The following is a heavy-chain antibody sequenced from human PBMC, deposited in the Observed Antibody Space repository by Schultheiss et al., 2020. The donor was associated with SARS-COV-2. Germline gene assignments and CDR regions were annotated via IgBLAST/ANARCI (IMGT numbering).Heavy chain of an antibody. J-gene: IGHJ4*02. D-gene: IGHD6-19*01. V-gene: IGHV3-48*01. CDR3: AREAVKYSSGWYWDY. Sequence: GGSLRLSCEASGFTFSNYNMNWVRQAPGQGLEWVASINGGSRIKFYADFVKGRFTISRDNSKNTLYLQMNSLRAEDTAVYYCAREAVKYSSGWYWDYWGQGTLVTVSS. CDR2: INGGSRIK. CDR1: GFTFSNYN.